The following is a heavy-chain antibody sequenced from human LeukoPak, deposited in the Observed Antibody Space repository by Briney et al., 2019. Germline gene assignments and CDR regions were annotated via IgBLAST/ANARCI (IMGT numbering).Heavy chain of an antibody. CDR3: ARRRGRYCSSTSCYAAFDI. D-gene: IGHD2-2*01. CDR2: IYHSGST. V-gene: IGHV4-38-2*02. J-gene: IGHJ3*02. Sequence: SETLSLTCTVSGYSISSGYYWGWIRQPPGKGLEWIGSIYHSGSTYYNPSLKSRVTISVDTSKNQFSLKLSSVTAADTAVYYCARRRGRYCSSTSCYAAFDIWGQGTMVTVSS. CDR1: GYSISSGYY.